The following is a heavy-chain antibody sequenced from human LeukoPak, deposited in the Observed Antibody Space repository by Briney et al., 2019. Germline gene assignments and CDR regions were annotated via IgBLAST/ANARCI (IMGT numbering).Heavy chain of an antibody. CDR1: GGTFCSYA. D-gene: IGHD3-3*01. J-gene: IGHJ5*02. Sequence: SVKVSCKASGGTFCSYAISWVRQAPGQGLEWLGGIIPIFGTANYAQKFQGRVTITTDESTSTAYMELSSLRSEDTAVYYRARAGEITIFGVVTPNWFDPWGQGTLVTVSS. V-gene: IGHV1-69*05. CDR2: IIPIFGTA. CDR3: ARAGEITIFGVVTPNWFDP.